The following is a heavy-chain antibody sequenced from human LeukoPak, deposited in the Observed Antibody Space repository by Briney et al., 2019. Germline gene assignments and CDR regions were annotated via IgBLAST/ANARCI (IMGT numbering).Heavy chain of an antibody. V-gene: IGHV1-18*01. J-gene: IGHJ5*02. Sequence: ASVKDSCKGSGYTFNNYGISGVRQAPGQGLEWMGWVTSYNGDTNYAQKFQGRVTMSTDTSTSTAYMELRSLRFDDTAIYYCAKDCHILTGRNCFDPWGQGTLVTVSS. CDR3: AKDCHILTGRNCFDP. D-gene: IGHD3-9*01. CDR2: VTSYNGDT. CDR1: GYTFNNYG.